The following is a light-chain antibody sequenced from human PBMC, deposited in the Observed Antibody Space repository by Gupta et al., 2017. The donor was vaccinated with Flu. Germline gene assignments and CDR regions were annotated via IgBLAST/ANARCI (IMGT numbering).Light chain of an antibody. CDR3: QQYNNWRAYT. CDR2: GAS. V-gene: IGKV3-15*01. Sequence: ATLSVSPGERATLSCRASQSVSSNLAWYQQKPGQAPRLLIYGASTRATGIPARFSGSGSGTEFTLTISSLQSEDFAVYYCQQYNNWRAYTFGQGTKLEIK. CDR1: QSVSSN. J-gene: IGKJ2*01.